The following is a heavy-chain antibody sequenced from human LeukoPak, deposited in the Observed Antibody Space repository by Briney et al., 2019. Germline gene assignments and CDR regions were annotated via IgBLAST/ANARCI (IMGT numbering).Heavy chain of an antibody. CDR1: GDSISSYY. Sequence: SETLSLTCTVSGDSISSYYWSWIRQPPGKGLEWIGEINHSGSTNYNPSLKSRVTISVDTSKNQFSLKLSSVTAADTAVYYCARAWFGVRYFDYWGQGTLVTVSS. V-gene: IGHV4-34*01. CDR2: INHSGST. D-gene: IGHD3-10*01. CDR3: ARAWFGVRYFDY. J-gene: IGHJ4*02.